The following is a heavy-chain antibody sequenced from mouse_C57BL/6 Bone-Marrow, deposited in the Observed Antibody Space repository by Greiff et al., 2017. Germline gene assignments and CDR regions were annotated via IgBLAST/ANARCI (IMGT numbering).Heavy chain of an antibody. CDR2: IDPSDSYT. J-gene: IGHJ3*01. Sequence: QVQLQQPGAELVMPGASVKLSCKASGYTFTSYWMHWVKQRPGQGLEWIGEIDPSDSYTNYNQKFKGKSTLTVDKSSSTAYMQLSSLTSEDSAVYYCARPYSNYTWFAYWGQGTLVTVSA. V-gene: IGHV1-69*01. D-gene: IGHD2-5*01. CDR3: ARPYSNYTWFAY. CDR1: GYTFTSYW.